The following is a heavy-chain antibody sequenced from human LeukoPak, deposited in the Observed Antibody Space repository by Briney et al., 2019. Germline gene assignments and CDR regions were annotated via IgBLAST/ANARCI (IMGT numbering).Heavy chain of an antibody. Sequence: SVTVSYKASGGTFSSYAISWVRQAPGQGLEWMGGIIPIFGTANYAQKFQGRVTITADESTSTAYMELSSLRSEDTAVYYCARDGDCSGGSCYDYWGQGTLVTVSS. J-gene: IGHJ4*02. D-gene: IGHD2-15*01. V-gene: IGHV1-69*13. CDR2: IIPIFGTA. CDR3: ARDGDCSGGSCYDY. CDR1: GGTFSSYA.